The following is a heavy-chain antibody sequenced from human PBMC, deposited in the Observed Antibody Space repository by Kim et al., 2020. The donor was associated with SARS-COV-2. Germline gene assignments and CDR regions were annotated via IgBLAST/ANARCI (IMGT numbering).Heavy chain of an antibody. Sequence: SVKVSCKASGGTFSRFTISWVRQAPGQGPVWMGGIIPIYGTAIYAQDFQGRVTITADESTSTAYMELSSLRPEDTAVYYCASPAFWSGYRHGAYYYYY. CDR2: IIPIYGTA. V-gene: IGHV1-69*13. D-gene: IGHD3-3*01. CDR3: ASPAFWSGYRHGAYYYYY. J-gene: IGHJ6*01. CDR1: GGTFSRFT.